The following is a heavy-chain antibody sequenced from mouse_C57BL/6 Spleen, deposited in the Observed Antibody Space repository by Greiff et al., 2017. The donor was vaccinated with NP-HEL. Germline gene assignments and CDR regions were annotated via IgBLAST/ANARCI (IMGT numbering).Heavy chain of an antibody. Sequence: QVQLQQSGAELVRPGSSVKLSCKASGYTFTSYWMDWVKQRPGQGLEWIGNIYPSDSETHYNQKFKDKATLTVDKSSSTAYMQLSSLTSEDSAVYYCARDDGYYWVYWGQGTTLTVSS. V-gene: IGHV1-61*01. CDR2: IYPSDSET. CDR3: ARDDGYYWVY. CDR1: GYTFTSYW. D-gene: IGHD2-3*01. J-gene: IGHJ2*01.